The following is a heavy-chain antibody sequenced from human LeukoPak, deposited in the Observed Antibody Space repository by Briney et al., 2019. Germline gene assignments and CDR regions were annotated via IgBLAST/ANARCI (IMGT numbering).Heavy chain of an antibody. Sequence: GASVKVSFKASGGPFSSYAISWVRQAPGKGLEWMGGFDPEDGETIYSQKFQGRVTMTEDTSIDTAYMELSSLRSEDTAVYYCATLKDPWGQGTLVTVSS. CDR2: FDPEDGET. CDR1: GGPFSSYA. J-gene: IGHJ5*02. CDR3: ATLKDP. V-gene: IGHV1-24*01.